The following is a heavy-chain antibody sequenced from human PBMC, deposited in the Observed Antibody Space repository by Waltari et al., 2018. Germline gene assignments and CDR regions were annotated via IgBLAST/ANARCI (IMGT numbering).Heavy chain of an antibody. J-gene: IGHJ4*02. Sequence: QVQLVQSGAEVKKPGSSVKVSCKASGGTFSSYAISWVRQAPGQGLEWMGGISPILGIANYEQKFQGRVTITADESTSTAYMELSSLRSEDTAVYYCAGKLGYCSGGSCYPFDYWGQGTLVTVSS. D-gene: IGHD2-15*01. CDR3: AGKLGYCSGGSCYPFDY. CDR2: ISPILGIA. V-gene: IGHV1-69*04. CDR1: GGTFSSYA.